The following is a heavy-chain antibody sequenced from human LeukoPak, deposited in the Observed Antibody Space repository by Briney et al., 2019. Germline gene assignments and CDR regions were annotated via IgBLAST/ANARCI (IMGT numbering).Heavy chain of an antibody. CDR1: GFTFSSYG. J-gene: IGHJ4*02. V-gene: IGHV3-21*01. CDR2: ISRSSSNT. D-gene: IGHD6-13*01. Sequence: GGSLRLSCAASGFTFSSYGMHWVRQSPGKGLEWVSSISRSSSNTYYADSLKGRFTISRDNAKNSLYLQMNSLRAEDTAVYYCARVLEAAAFDFWGQGTLVTVSS. CDR3: ARVLEAAAFDF.